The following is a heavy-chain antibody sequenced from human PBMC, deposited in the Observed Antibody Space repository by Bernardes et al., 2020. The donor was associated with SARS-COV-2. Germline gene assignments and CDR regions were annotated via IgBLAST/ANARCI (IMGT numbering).Heavy chain of an antibody. J-gene: IGHJ6*02. Sequence: ASVKVSCKASGYTFTGYYMHWVRQAPGQGLEWMGWINPNSGGTNYAQKFQGRVTMTRDTSISTAYMELSRLRSDDTAVYYCARYSNYVYYYGMDVWGQGTTVTVSS. V-gene: IGHV1-2*02. CDR1: GYTFTGYY. CDR3: ARYSNYVYYYGMDV. D-gene: IGHD4-4*01. CDR2: INPNSGGT.